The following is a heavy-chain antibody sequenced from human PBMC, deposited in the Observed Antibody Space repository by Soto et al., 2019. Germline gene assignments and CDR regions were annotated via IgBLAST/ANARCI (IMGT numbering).Heavy chain of an antibody. CDR2: IHYGGST. J-gene: IGHJ5*02. D-gene: IGHD6-13*01. Sequence: SETLSLTCTVSGGSISSSSYYWGWIRQPPGKGLEWVGSIHYGGSTYYNPSLKSRVTISVDTSKNQFSLKLSSVAVADTAVYYCARARAGAAGGFDPRGQGSLFTVSS. CDR3: ARARAGAAGGFDP. V-gene: IGHV4-39*01. CDR1: GGSISSSSYY.